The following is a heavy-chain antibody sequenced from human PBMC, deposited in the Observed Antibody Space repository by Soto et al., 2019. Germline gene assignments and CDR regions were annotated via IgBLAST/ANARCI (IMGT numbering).Heavy chain of an antibody. CDR3: AKSGGYNYGYQETDY. CDR1: GFTFSSYA. D-gene: IGHD5-18*01. Sequence: PGGSLRISCAASGFTFSSYAMSWVRQAPGKGLEWVSATSRSGRSTNYSDSVKGRFTISRDNSKNTLYLQMNSLRAEDTAVYYCAKSGGYNYGYQETDYWGQGTLVTVSS. CDR2: TSRSGRST. J-gene: IGHJ4*02. V-gene: IGHV3-23*01.